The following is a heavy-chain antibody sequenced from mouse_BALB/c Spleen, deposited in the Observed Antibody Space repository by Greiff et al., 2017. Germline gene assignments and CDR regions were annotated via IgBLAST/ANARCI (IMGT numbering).Heavy chain of an antibody. CDR1: GYTFTSYW. D-gene: IGHD1-1*01. CDR3: ARVQDFATVVARGKYFDV. Sequence: VQLQQSGAELAKPGASVKMSCKASGYTFTSYWMHWVKQRPGQGLEWIGYINPSPGYTEYNQKFKDKATLTADKSSSTAYMQLSSLTSEDSAVYYCARVQDFATVVARGKYFDVWGAGTTVTVSS. J-gene: IGHJ1*01. V-gene: IGHV1-7*01. CDR2: INPSPGYT.